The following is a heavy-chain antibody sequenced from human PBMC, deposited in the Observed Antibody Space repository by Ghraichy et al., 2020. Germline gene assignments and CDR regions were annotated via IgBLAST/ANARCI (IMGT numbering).Heavy chain of an antibody. V-gene: IGHV1-69*13. CDR1: GGTFSSYA. CDR2: IIPIFGTA. Sequence: SVKVSCKASGGTFSSYAISWVRQAPGQGLEWMGGIIPIFGTANYAQKFQGRVTITADESTSTAYMELSSLRSEDTAVYYCAALNDYGDYVHAFDIWGQGTMVTVSS. D-gene: IGHD4-17*01. CDR3: AALNDYGDYVHAFDI. J-gene: IGHJ3*02.